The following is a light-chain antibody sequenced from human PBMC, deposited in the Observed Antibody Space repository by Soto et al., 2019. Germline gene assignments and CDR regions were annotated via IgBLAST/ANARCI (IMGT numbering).Light chain of an antibody. CDR2: GAS. Sequence: EIVLTQSPGTLSLSPGERASLSCRASQSVSSTYLAWYQQKPGQAPRLPIYGASSRATGIPDRFSGSGSGTDFTLTISRLEPGDFAVYYCQQYGSSPPLITFGQGTRLEIK. CDR1: QSVSSTY. V-gene: IGKV3-20*01. J-gene: IGKJ5*01. CDR3: QQYGSSPPLIT.